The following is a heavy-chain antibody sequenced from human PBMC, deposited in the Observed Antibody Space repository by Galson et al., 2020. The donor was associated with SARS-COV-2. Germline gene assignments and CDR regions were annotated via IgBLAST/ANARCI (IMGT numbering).Heavy chain of an antibody. D-gene: IGHD3-9*01. CDR3: ARLRYYDVLTGYIVDV. CDR2: INPKSGGT. J-gene: IGHJ6*02. CDR1: GYTFTAYY. Sequence: ASVKVSCKASGYTFTAYYMHWVRQAPGQGLEWMGWINPKSGGTNYAQKFEGRVTMTRDTSITTAYMELSRLRADDTAVYYCARLRYYDVLTGYIVDVGGQGTMVTVSS. V-gene: IGHV1-2*02.